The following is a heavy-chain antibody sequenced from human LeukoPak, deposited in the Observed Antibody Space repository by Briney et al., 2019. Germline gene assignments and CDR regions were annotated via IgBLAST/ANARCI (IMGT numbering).Heavy chain of an antibody. V-gene: IGHV1-18*04. CDR1: GYTFTGYY. CDR3: ARDFGIYDSSGFDTPGGDY. CDR2: ISAYNGNT. D-gene: IGHD3-22*01. Sequence: ASVKVSCKASGYTFTGYYMHWVRQAPGQGLEWMGWISAYNGNTNYAQKLQGRVTMTTDTSTSTAYMELRSLRSDDTAVYYCARDFGIYDSSGFDTPGGDYWGQGTLVTVSS. J-gene: IGHJ4*02.